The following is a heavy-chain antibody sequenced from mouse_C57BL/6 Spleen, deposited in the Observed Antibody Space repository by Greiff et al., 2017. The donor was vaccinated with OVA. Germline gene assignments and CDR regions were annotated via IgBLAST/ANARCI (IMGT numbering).Heavy chain of an antibody. CDR2: ISSGSSTI. D-gene: IGHD4-1*01. Sequence: VQLKESGGGLVKPGGSLKLSCAASGFTFSDYGMHWVRQAPEKGLEWVAYISSGSSTIYYADTVKGRYTISRDNAKNTLFLQMTSLRSEDTAMYYCALTGTDYFDYWGQGTTLTVSS. CDR3: ALTGTDYFDY. V-gene: IGHV5-17*01. J-gene: IGHJ2*01. CDR1: GFTFSDYG.